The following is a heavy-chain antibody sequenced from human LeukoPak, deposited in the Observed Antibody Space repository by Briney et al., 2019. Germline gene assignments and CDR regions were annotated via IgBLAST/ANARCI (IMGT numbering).Heavy chain of an antibody. V-gene: IGHV3-21*01. CDR3: ASEGPHRSDAFDI. D-gene: IGHD1-14*01. CDR1: GFTFGSYS. CDR2: ISSSSSYI. J-gene: IGHJ3*02. Sequence: GGSLRLSCAASGFTFGSYSMNWVRQAPGKGLEWVSSISSSSSYIYYADSVKGRFTISRDNAKNSLYLQMSSLRAEDTAVYYCASEGPHRSDAFDIWGQGTMVTVSS.